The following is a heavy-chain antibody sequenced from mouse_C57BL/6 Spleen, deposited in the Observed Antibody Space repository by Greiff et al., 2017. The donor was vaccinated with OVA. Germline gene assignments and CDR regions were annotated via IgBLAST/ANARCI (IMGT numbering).Heavy chain of an antibody. D-gene: IGHD1-1*01. V-gene: IGHV5-12*01. J-gene: IGHJ4*01. Sequence: EVMLVESGGGLVQPGGSLKLSCAASGFTFSDYYMYWVRQTPEKRLEWVAYISNGGGSTYYPDTVKGRFTISRDNAKNTLYLQMSRLKSEDTAMYYCARRPHYYGSSSYAMDYWGQGTSVTVSS. CDR1: GFTFSDYY. CDR3: ARRPHYYGSSSYAMDY. CDR2: ISNGGGST.